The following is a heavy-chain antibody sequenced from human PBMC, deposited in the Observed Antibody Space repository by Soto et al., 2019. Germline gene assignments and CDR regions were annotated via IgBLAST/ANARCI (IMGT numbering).Heavy chain of an antibody. V-gene: IGHV3-11*06. D-gene: IGHD6-19*01. CDR2: ISSSGIYT. CDR1: GFTFSDFY. J-gene: IGHJ6*02. CDR3: ARDSGSSGWNYNFYDHGMDV. Sequence: QVQLVESGGGLVKPGGSLRLSCAASGFTFSDFYMSWIRQAPGKGLEWISYISSSGIYTNYADSVKGRFTISRDNAKNSLYLEMNSLRAEDTAVYYCARDSGSSGWNYNFYDHGMDVWGQGTTVTVSS.